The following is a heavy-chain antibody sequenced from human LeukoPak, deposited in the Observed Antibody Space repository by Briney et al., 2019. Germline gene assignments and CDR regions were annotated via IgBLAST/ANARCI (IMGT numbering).Heavy chain of an antibody. V-gene: IGHV3-23*01. CDR2: ISGSGGST. J-gene: IGHJ4*02. CDR3: ARGVGVRGVISQPLEY. CDR1: GFTFSSYA. Sequence: GGSLRLSCAASGFTFSSYAMSWVRQAPGKGLEWVSAISGSGGSTYYADSVKGRFTISRDNSKNTLYLQMNSLRAEDTAVYYCARGVGVRGVISQPLEYWGQGTLVIVSS. D-gene: IGHD3-10*01.